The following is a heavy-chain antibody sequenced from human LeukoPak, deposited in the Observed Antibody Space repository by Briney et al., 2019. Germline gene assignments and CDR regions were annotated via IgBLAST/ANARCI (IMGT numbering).Heavy chain of an antibody. D-gene: IGHD3-16*02. V-gene: IGHV3-21*01. CDR2: ISSSSSYI. Sequence: GGSLRLSCAASGFTFSSYSMNWVRQAPGKGLEWVSSISSSSSYIYYADSVKGRFTISRDNAKNSLYLQMNSLRAEDTAVYYCARVDRDTEFFDYWGQGTLVTVSS. CDR3: ARVDRDTEFFDY. CDR1: GFTFSSYS. J-gene: IGHJ4*02.